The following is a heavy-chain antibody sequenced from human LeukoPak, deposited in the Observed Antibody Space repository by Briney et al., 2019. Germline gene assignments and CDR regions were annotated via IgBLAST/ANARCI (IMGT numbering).Heavy chain of an antibody. CDR1: GGSISSGSYY. CDR3: ARRLFAAPGDPYVDY. J-gene: IGHJ4*01. Sequence: SETLSLTCTVSGGSISSGSYYRSWIRQPAGKGLEWIGRIYTSGSTNYNPSLKGRVTMSVDTSKNQFSLKLSSVTAADTAGYYCARRLFAAPGDPYVDYWGQGTLVTVS. D-gene: IGHD6-13*01. CDR2: IYTSGST. V-gene: IGHV4-61*02.